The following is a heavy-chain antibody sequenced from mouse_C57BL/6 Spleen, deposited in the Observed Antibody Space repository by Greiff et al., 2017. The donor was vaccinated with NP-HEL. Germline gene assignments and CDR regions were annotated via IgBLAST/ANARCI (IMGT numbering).Heavy chain of an antibody. CDR3: ARVNTMEASAIDY. V-gene: IGHV5-4*01. J-gene: IGHJ2*01. D-gene: IGHD6-1*01. CDR2: INDGGGET. CDR1: GFTFSSYA. Sequence: EVQLQESGGGLVKPGGSLKLSCAASGFTFSSYAMSWVRQTPEKRLEWVANINDGGGETYYPHNVKGKFTIPRDNAKNTLYLQLSHLKSEDTAVYYCARVNTMEASAIDYWGQGTTLTVSS.